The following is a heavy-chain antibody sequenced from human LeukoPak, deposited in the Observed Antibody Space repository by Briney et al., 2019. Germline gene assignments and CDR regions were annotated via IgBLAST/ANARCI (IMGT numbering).Heavy chain of an antibody. V-gene: IGHV4-59*08. D-gene: IGHD2-2*01. CDR1: GGSISSYF. Sequence: SETLSLTCTVSGGSISSYFWSWIRQPPGKGLEWIGYIYYSGSTNYNPSLKSRVTISVDTSKNQFSLKLSSVTAADTAVYYCARSPCVVVPAAIRIEITGIPYWFDPWGQRTLVTVSS. CDR3: ARSPCVVVPAAIRIEITGIPYWFDP. J-gene: IGHJ5*02. CDR2: IYYSGST.